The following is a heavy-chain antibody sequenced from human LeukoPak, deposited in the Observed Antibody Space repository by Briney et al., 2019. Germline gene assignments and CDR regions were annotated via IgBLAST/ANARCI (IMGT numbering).Heavy chain of an antibody. D-gene: IGHD6-19*01. V-gene: IGHV1-2*02. CDR3: ARGGGLAVPPAQPPFQH. CDR1: GYTFTGYY. Sequence: ASVKVSCKASGYTFTGYYMHWVRQAPGQGLEWIGWINPNSGGTNYAQMFQGRFTLARDTSISTAYMELSSLRSDDTAVYYCARGGGLAVPPAQPPFQHWGQGTLVTVSS. J-gene: IGHJ1*01. CDR2: INPNSGGT.